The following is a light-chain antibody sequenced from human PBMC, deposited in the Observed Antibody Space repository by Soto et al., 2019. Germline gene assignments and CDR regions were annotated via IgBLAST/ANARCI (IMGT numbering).Light chain of an antibody. V-gene: IGKV3-20*01. Sequence: EIVLTQSPATLSLSPGERATLSCRASQSVSSSYLAWYQQKPGQAPRLLIYGTSSRAPGIPDRFSGSGSGTDFTLTISRLEPEDFAVYYCQQNDRSPRTFGQGTKVDIK. J-gene: IGKJ1*01. CDR3: QQNDRSPRT. CDR2: GTS. CDR1: QSVSSSY.